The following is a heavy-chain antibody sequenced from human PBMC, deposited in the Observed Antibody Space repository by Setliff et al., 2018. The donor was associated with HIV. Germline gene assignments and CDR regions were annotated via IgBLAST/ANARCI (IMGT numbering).Heavy chain of an antibody. CDR2: IYHSGST. V-gene: IGHV4-38-2*02. D-gene: IGHD6-13*01. CDR3: GRGPRAASSGYFKD. J-gene: IGHJ1*01. Sequence: PSETLSLTCTVSAYSISSGYYWGWIRQPPGKGLEWIGSIYHSGSTYYNPSLESRLTISMDTTNNQFSLMLTSVTAADTATYFCGRGPRAASSGYFKDWGQGTLVTVSS. CDR1: AYSISSGYY.